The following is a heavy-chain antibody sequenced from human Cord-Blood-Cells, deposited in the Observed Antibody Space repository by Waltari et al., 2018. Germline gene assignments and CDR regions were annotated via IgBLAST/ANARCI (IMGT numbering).Heavy chain of an antibody. Sequence: QVQLVESGGGVVQSGRSLRLSCAASGFTFSSYAMHWVRQAPGKGLEWVAVISYDGSNKYYADSVKGRFTISRDNSKNTLYLQMNSLRAEDTAVYYCARELGSSSSAFDIWGQGTMVTVSS. CDR3: ARELGSSSSAFDI. D-gene: IGHD6-6*01. CDR2: ISYDGSNK. J-gene: IGHJ3*02. CDR1: GFTFSSYA. V-gene: IGHV3-30*04.